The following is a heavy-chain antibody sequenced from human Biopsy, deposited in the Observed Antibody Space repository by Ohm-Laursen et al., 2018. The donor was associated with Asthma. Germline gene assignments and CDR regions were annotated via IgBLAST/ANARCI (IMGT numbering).Heavy chain of an antibody. J-gene: IGHJ6*02. CDR1: GGSVSTGSYY. CDR2: IYYNGSD. V-gene: IGHV4-61*01. Sequence: TLSLTCTVSGGSVSTGSYYWSCIRQPPGKGLEWLGYIYYNGSDNYNPSLKSRVTISVDTSKNQLSLMLNSVTAADAAVYYCARGPNYHGSGRAPIGMDVWGQGTTVTVSS. D-gene: IGHD3-10*01. CDR3: ARGPNYHGSGRAPIGMDV.